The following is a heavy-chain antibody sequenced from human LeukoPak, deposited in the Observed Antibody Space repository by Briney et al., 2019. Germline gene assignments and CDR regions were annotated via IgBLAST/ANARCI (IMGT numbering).Heavy chain of an antibody. Sequence: TGGSLRLSCAASGFSFINYGMHWVRQAPGKGLEWVAFIRFDESNKYYADSVKGRFTISRDHSKKTLYLQMNSLRAEDTAVYYCAKDPRIAAASHWFDSWGQGTLVTVSS. CDR3: AKDPRIAAASHWFDS. CDR1: GFSFINYG. CDR2: IRFDESNK. D-gene: IGHD6-13*01. V-gene: IGHV3-30*02. J-gene: IGHJ5*01.